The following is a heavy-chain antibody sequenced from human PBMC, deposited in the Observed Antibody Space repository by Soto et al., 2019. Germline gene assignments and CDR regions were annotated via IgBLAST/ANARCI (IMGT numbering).Heavy chain of an antibody. CDR3: TGGGVSRGTGS. CDR2: ILNTGGTV. CDR1: GLIFSDYS. J-gene: IGHJ5*02. D-gene: IGHD3-10*01. Sequence: EVQLVESGGGLVQPGGSLRLSCVASGLIFSDYSMNWVRQAPGKGLEWVSYILNTGGTVYYADSVKGRFTVSRDNAKNSLFLQMDSLRTEDTAVYYCTGGGVSRGTGSWGQGTLVTVSS. V-gene: IGHV3-48*01.